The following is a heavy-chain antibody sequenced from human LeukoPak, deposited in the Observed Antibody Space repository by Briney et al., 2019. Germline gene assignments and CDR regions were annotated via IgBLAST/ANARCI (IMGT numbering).Heavy chain of an antibody. J-gene: IGHJ4*02. D-gene: IGHD6-19*01. Sequence: PSETLSLTCIVSGVSTTNGIYYWAWIRQSPGKGLEWNGSVHNVGSTYYNLSLRSRVTMSIDTSKNQFSLRLNSVTAADTAVYYCARHAEYNSGWHFYLDHWGQGILATVSS. CDR2: VHNVGST. CDR3: ARHAEYNSGWHFYLDH. V-gene: IGHV4-39*01. CDR1: GVSTTNGIYY.